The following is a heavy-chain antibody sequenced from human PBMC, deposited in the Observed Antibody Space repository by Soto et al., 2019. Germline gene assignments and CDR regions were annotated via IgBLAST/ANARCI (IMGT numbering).Heavy chain of an antibody. D-gene: IGHD1-1*01. Sequence: GGSLRLSCAASGFIFSDYYMSWVRQTPGKGLEWVSYISTRSTYTNYADSVKGRFTISRDNAKNSLYLQMDSLRVEDTAVYSCARDLAWKRGKVGRYYYGMDVWGQGTTVTVSS. CDR2: ISTRSTYT. CDR1: GFIFSDYY. V-gene: IGHV3-11*06. J-gene: IGHJ6*02. CDR3: ARDLAWKRGKVGRYYYGMDV.